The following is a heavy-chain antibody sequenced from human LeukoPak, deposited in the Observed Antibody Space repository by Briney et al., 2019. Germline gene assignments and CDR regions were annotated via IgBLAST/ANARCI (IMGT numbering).Heavy chain of an antibody. CDR1: GGTFSSYA. Sequence: SVKVSSKASGGTFSSYAISWVRQAPGQGLEWMGGIIPIFGTANYAQKFQGRVTITTDESTSTAYMELSSLRSEDTAVYYCASGYYYYGSGSYYPSDYWGQGTLVTVSS. D-gene: IGHD3-10*01. CDR3: ASGYYYYGSGSYYPSDY. V-gene: IGHV1-69*05. CDR2: IIPIFGTA. J-gene: IGHJ4*02.